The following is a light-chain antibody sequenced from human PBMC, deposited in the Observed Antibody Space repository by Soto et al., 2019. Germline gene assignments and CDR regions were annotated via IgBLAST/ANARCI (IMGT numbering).Light chain of an antibody. Sequence: VLTQSPGTLSLSPGERATISCRASQSISSSYLAWYQHKPGQAPRLLIYGASSRATGIPHRFSGSGSGTDFPLTISRLEPEDCGVYYCQQSCGSPPYPFGQGTRLEIK. CDR3: QQSCGSPPYP. J-gene: IGKJ2*01. CDR2: GAS. V-gene: IGKV3-20*01. CDR1: QSISSSY.